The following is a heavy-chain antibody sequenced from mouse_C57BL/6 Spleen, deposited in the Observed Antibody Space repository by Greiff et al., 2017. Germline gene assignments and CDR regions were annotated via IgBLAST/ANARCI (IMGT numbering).Heavy chain of an antibody. CDR1: GFTFSSYA. CDR3: TRDLYDYDGGWFAY. CDR2: FSSGGVYI. J-gene: IGHJ3*01. V-gene: IGHV5-9-1*02. Sequence: EVKLMESGEGLVKPGGSLKLSCAASGFTFSSYAMSWVRQTPEKRLAWVAYFSSGGVYIYYADTVKGRFTISRDNARNTLYMQMSSLKSEDTAMYYCTRDLYDYDGGWFAYWGQGTLVTVSA. D-gene: IGHD2-4*01.